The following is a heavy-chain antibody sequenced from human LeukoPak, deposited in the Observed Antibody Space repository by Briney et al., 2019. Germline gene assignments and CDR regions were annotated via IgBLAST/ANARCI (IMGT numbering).Heavy chain of an antibody. D-gene: IGHD1-26*01. CDR1: GGSFSGYY. V-gene: IGHV4-34*01. Sequence: SETLSLTCAVYGGSFSGYYWSWIRQPPGKGLEWIGEINHSGSTNYNPSLKSRVTISVDTSKNQFSLNLSSVTAADTAVYYCATGGGGSYRPYYYYYYIDVWGKGTTVTVSS. CDR3: ATGGGGSYRPYYYYYYIDV. CDR2: INHSGST. J-gene: IGHJ6*03.